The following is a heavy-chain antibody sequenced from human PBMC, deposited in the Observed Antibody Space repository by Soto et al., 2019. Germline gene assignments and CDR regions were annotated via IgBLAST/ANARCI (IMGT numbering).Heavy chain of an antibody. D-gene: IGHD2-15*01. CDR2: IIPIFGTA. CDR1: GGTFSSYA. Sequence: SVKVSCKASGGTFSSYAISWVRQAPGQGLEWMGGIIPIFGTANYAQKFQGRVTITADESTSTAYMELSSLRSEDTAVYHCARNLVVVAATPSWFDPWGQGTLVTVYS. J-gene: IGHJ5*02. V-gene: IGHV1-69*13. CDR3: ARNLVVVAATPSWFDP.